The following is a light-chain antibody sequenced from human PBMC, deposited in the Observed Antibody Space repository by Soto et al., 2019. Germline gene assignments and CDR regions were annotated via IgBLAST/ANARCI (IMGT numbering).Light chain of an antibody. CDR3: QQHGNSPLVT. CDR2: GAS. Sequence: EIVLTQSPGTLSLSPGERATLSCRASQSVSSSYLGWYQQKPGQAPRLLIYGASRRATGIADRFRSSGSGTDFNLTISRLEPEDFAVYYCQQHGNSPLVTFGQGTRLEIK. J-gene: IGKJ5*01. CDR1: QSVSSSY. V-gene: IGKV3-20*01.